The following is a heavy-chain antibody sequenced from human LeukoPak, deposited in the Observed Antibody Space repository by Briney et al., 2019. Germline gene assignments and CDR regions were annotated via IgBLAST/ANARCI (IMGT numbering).Heavy chain of an antibody. CDR1: GFTFSSYS. CDR3: ARDSGTQGPYYYGLDV. V-gene: IGHV3-74*01. Sequence: GGSLRLSCAASGFTFSSYSMNWVRQVPGRGLVWVSRISSGGGSRDYADSVKGRFTISRDNAKTTLYLQMNSLRPEDTAVYYCARDSGTQGPYYYGLDVWGQGTTVTVSS. CDR2: ISSGGGSR. J-gene: IGHJ6*02. D-gene: IGHD1-7*01.